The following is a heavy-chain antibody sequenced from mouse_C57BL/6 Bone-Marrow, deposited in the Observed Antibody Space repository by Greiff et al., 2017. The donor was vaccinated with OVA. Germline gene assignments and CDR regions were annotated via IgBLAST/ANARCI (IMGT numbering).Heavy chain of an antibody. CDR1: GYTFTSYG. CDR3: AYDSSYAMDY. V-gene: IGHV1-81*01. Sequence: VQGVESGAELARPGASVKLSCKASGYTFTSYGISWVKQRTGQGLEWIGEIYPRSGNTYYHEKFKGKATLTADKSSSTAYMELRSLTSEDSAVYVCAYDSSYAMDYWGQGTSVTVSS. J-gene: IGHJ4*01. D-gene: IGHD2-4*01. CDR2: IYPRSGNT.